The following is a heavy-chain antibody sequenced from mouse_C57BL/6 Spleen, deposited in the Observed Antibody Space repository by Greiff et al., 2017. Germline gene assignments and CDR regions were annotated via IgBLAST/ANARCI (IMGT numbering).Heavy chain of an antibody. CDR3: TRKGWHYAKED. CDR2: IDPDTGGT. V-gene: IGHV1-15*01. CDR1: GYTFTDYA. Sequence: QVQLQQSGAELVRPGASVTLSCKASGYTFTDYAMHWVKQTPVHGLEWIGAIDPDTGGTAYNQKFKGKAILTADKSSSTAYMELRSLTSEDSAVYDCTRKGWHYAKEDGGQGTAVTV. J-gene: IGHJ4*01. D-gene: IGHD1-1*02.